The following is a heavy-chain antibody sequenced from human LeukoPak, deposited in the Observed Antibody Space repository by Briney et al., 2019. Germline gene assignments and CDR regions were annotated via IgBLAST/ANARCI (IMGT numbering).Heavy chain of an antibody. CDR2: IKPDGSGK. Sequence: GGSLRLSCAGSGFTFGSYWMNWVRQAPGKGLEWVANIKPDGSGKFYVDSVKGRFTISRDNAKNSLYLQMNSLRAEDTAVYYRAKDQERYYYYGMDVWGQGTTVTVSS. J-gene: IGHJ6*02. CDR1: GFTFGSYW. V-gene: IGHV3-7*03. CDR3: AKDQERYYYYGMDV.